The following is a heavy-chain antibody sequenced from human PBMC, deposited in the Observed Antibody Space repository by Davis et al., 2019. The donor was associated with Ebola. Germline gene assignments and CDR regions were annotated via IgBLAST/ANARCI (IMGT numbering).Heavy chain of an antibody. J-gene: IGHJ5*02. D-gene: IGHD3-22*01. Sequence: ASVKVSCKASGYTFTSYYMHWVRQAPGQGLEWMGIINPSGGSTSYAQKFQGRITMTRDTSTSTVYMELSSLRSEDTAVYYCARDRRIVVPAQGFDPWGQGTLVTVSS. V-gene: IGHV1-46*01. CDR1: GYTFTSYY. CDR2: INPSGGST. CDR3: ARDRRIVVPAQGFDP.